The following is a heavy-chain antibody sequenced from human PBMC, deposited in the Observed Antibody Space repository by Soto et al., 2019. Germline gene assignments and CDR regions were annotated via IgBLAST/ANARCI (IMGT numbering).Heavy chain of an antibody. CDR3: ATDTGRGYGMDV. CDR2: ISANSKTI. CDR1: EFTFRNYN. Sequence: EVQLVESGGGLVQPGGSLRLSCAASEFTFRNYNMDWVRQAPGKGLEWVSYISANSKTIYYADSVKGRFTISRDNAKNSLYLQMNSLIGDDTAVYYCATDTGRGYGMDVWGQGTTVTVSS. D-gene: IGHD1-26*01. V-gene: IGHV3-48*01. J-gene: IGHJ6*02.